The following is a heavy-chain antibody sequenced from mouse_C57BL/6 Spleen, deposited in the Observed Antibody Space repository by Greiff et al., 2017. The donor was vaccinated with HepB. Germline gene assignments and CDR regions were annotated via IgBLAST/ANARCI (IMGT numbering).Heavy chain of an antibody. J-gene: IGHJ4*01. CDR1: GYTFTSYW. V-gene: IGHV1-55*01. CDR3: EREGAYYYGSSPYYYAMDY. CDR2: IYPGSGST. D-gene: IGHD1-1*01. Sequence: VQLQQPGAELVKPGASVKMSCKASGYTFTSYWITWVKQRPGQGLEWIGDIYPGSGSTNYNEKFKSKATLTVDTSSSTAYMQLSSLTSEVSAVYYCEREGAYYYGSSPYYYAMDYWGQGTSVTVSS.